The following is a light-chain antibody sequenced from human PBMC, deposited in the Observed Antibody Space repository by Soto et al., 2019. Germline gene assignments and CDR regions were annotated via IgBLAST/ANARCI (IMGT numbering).Light chain of an antibody. CDR2: KAS. J-gene: IGKJ1*01. CDR3: QQYGSSRWT. CDR1: QDINNY. Sequence: DIQMTQSPSSLSASVGDRVTITCQASQDINNYLNWYQQKPGRAPKLLIYKASSLESGVPSRFSGSGSGTDFTLTISRLEPEDFAVYYCQQYGSSRWTFGQGTKVDIK. V-gene: IGKV1-33*01.